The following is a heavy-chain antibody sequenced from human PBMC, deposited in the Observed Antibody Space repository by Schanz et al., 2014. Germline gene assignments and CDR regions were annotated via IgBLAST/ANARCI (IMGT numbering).Heavy chain of an antibody. CDR3: ARGRTFDY. CDR1: GNTFTAYY. J-gene: IGHJ4*02. CDR2: MNPNSGNP. V-gene: IGHV1-8*02. Sequence: QVRLEQSAAEVKKPGASVKVSCTSYGNTFTAYYVNWVRQAPGQGLEWLGWMNPNSGNPGFAQKFRGRVTMTRNTSMSTAYIELHILTSEDTAVYYCARGRTFDYWGQGTLVTVSS.